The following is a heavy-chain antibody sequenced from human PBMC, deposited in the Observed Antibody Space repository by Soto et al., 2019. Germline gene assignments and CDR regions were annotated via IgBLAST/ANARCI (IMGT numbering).Heavy chain of an antibody. D-gene: IGHD3-16*02. V-gene: IGHV3-9*01. J-gene: IGHJ5*02. Sequence: GGSLRLSCIASGFTFDDYAMHWVRQAPGEGLEWVSGITWNSGSIAYADYVRGRFTISRDNAKNSLYLQMNSLSVEDTAFYYCAKDPSFQLLSNWFDPWGQGTLVTVSS. CDR1: GFTFDDYA. CDR2: ITWNSGSI. CDR3: AKDPSFQLLSNWFDP.